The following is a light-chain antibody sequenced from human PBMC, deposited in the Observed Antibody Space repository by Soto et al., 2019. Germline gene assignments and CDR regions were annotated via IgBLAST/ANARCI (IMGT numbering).Light chain of an antibody. CDR1: SSYVGVYYY. J-gene: IGLJ3*02. Sequence: QSVLTQPASVSGSPGQSITISCTGTSSYVGVYYYLSWFQQHPGRAPKLVIYDVTKRSSGVSNRFSGSMSGNTASLTISGLQAEDEADYYCGSYTNYNPLEMVFGGGTKLTVL. V-gene: IGLV2-14*03. CDR2: DVT. CDR3: GSYTNYNPLEMV.